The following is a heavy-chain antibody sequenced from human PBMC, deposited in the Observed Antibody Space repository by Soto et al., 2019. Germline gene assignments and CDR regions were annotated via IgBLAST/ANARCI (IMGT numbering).Heavy chain of an antibody. D-gene: IGHD5-18*01. J-gene: IGHJ4*02. CDR1: GFTVSSNY. CDR2: IYSGGSA. V-gene: IGHV3-66*04. Sequence: EVQLVESGGGLVQPGGSLRLSCAASGFTVSSNYMSWVRQAPGKGLEWVSVIYSGGSAYYADSVKGRFTISRDNSKNTLYIQMNSLRAEDTSVYYCARHGYSDCGCYLDYWGQGTLVTVSS. CDR3: ARHGYSDCGCYLDY.